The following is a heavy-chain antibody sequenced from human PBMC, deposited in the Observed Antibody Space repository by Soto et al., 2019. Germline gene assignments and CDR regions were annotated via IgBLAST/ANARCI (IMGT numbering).Heavy chain of an antibody. J-gene: IGHJ4*02. CDR2: ISSDGSII. Sequence: RLSCAASGFTFSDYYMSWIRQAPGKGLEWVSYISSDGSIIYYADSVKGRFTISRDNAQNSLYLQMNSLRAEDTAVYYCARDLGYYDSSGYFDYWGQGTLVTVSS. V-gene: IGHV3-11*01. CDR3: ARDLGYYDSSGYFDY. D-gene: IGHD3-22*01. CDR1: GFTFSDYY.